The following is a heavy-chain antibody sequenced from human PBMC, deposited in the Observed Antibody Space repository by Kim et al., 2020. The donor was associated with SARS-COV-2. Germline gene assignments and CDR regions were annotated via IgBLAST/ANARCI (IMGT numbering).Heavy chain of an antibody. D-gene: IGHD2-21*01. V-gene: IGHV3-33*01. Sequence: KTKYYGGAVEGGFTISKDNSRNSLYLQMSTLRPEETAVYYCARGIEGGFDYWGQGTLVTVSS. CDR3: ARGIEGGFDY. CDR2: KTK. J-gene: IGHJ4*02.